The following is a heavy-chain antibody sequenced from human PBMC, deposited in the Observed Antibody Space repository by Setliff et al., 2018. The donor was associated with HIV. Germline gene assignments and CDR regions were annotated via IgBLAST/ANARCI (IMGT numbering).Heavy chain of an antibody. Sequence: GASVKVSCKASGYTFTTYGMHWVRQAPGQGLEWMGWTSTYNGHTKYAQKIQGRVTLTTDTSTSTAYMELRSLTSDDTAVYYCARGYCGGGICYFPNWLDPWGQGTLVTVSS. CDR3: ARGYCGGGICYFPNWLDP. V-gene: IGHV1-18*01. J-gene: IGHJ5*02. D-gene: IGHD2-15*01. CDR1: GYTFTTYG. CDR2: TSTYNGHT.